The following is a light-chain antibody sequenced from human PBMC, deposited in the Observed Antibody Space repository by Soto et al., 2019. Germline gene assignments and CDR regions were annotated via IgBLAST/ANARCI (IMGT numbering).Light chain of an antibody. CDR2: KAS. V-gene: IGKV1-5*03. Sequence: DIQMTQSPSTLSASVGDRVTITCRASQSISTWLAWYQQKPGKAPNLLIYKASSLESGVPSRFSGSGSGTEFTLTISSLQPDDFATYYYQQYNSYSFGPGTKVDIK. J-gene: IGKJ3*01. CDR3: QQYNSYS. CDR1: QSISTW.